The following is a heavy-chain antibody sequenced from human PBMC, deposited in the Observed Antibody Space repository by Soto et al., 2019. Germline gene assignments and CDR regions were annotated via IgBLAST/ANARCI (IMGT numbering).Heavy chain of an antibody. V-gene: IGHV3-30*03. D-gene: IGHD1-7*01. J-gene: IGHJ5*02. CDR3: AADRHRTRNWFDP. Sequence: GGSLRLSCAASGFTFSSYGMHWVRQAPGKGLEWVAVISYDGSNKYYADSVKGRFTISRDNSKNTLYLQMNSLRAEDTAVYYCAADRHRTRNWFDPWGQGTLVTVSS. CDR2: ISYDGSNK. CDR1: GFTFSSYG.